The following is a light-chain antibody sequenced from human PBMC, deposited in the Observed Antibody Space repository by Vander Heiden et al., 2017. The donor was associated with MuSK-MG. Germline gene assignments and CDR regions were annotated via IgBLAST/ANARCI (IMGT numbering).Light chain of an antibody. J-gene: IGKJ1*01. Sequence: DIQMTQSPSSLSASVGDRVTITCRASQSISSYLNWYQQKPGKAPKLLIYAASSLQSPVPSRFSGSGSGSDFTLSIIRLQPEDFATYYCRQSDSTSWTFGQGTKVEIK. V-gene: IGKV1-39*01. CDR1: QSISSY. CDR3: RQSDSTSWT. CDR2: AAS.